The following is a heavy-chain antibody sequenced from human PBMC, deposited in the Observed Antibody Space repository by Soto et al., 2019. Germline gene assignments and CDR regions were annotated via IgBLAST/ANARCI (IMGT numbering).Heavy chain of an antibody. D-gene: IGHD2-21*01. V-gene: IGHV3-33*01. CDR1: GFTFSSYG. CDR3: ARDSPIVVGNGGGGHYYYYMDV. Sequence: GGSLRLSCAASGFTFSSYGMHWVRQAPGKGLEWVAVIWYDGSNKYYADSVKGRFTISRDNSKNTLYLQMNSLRAEDTAVYYCARDSPIVVGNGGGGHYYYYMDVWGKGTTVTVSS. J-gene: IGHJ6*03. CDR2: IWYDGSNK.